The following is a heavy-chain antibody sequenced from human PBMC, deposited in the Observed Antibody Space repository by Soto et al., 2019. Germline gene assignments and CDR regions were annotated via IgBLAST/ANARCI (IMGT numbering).Heavy chain of an antibody. CDR2: ISWNSGSI. Sequence: GGSLRLSCAASGFTFDDYAMHWVRQAPGKGLEWVSGISWNSGSIGYADSVKGRFTISRDNAKNSLYLQMNSLRAEDTALYYCAKAVYYYGSGIDYGMDVWGQGTTVTVSS. J-gene: IGHJ6*02. V-gene: IGHV3-9*01. CDR1: GFTFDDYA. D-gene: IGHD3-10*01. CDR3: AKAVYYYGSGIDYGMDV.